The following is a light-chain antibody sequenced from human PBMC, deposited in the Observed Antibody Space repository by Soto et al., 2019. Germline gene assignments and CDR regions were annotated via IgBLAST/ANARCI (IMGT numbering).Light chain of an antibody. CDR3: SSYTTSKTLL. CDR1: NNDVGAYDF. Sequence: QSVLTQPASVSGSPGQSISISCIGTNNDVGAYDFVSWYQHHPGKAPQLLIFDVIYRPSGISHRFFGSKSGNTASLTISGLQPEDEADYYCSSYTTSKTLLFGGGTKVTVL. CDR2: DVI. J-gene: IGLJ2*01. V-gene: IGLV2-14*03.